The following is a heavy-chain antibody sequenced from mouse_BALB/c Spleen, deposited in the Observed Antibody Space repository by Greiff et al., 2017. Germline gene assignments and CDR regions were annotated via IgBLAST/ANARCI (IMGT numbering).Heavy chain of an antibody. CDR1: GFTFSSYG. CDR3: ARGDGNYGEFFDY. CDR2: INSNGGST. Sequence: DVMLVESGGGLVQPGGSLKLSCAASGFTFSSYGMSWVRQTPDKRLELVATINSNGGSTYYPDSVKGRFTISRDNAKNTLYLQMSSLKSEDTAMYYCARGDGNYGEFFDYWGQGTTLTVSS. J-gene: IGHJ2*01. V-gene: IGHV5-6-3*01. D-gene: IGHD2-1*01.